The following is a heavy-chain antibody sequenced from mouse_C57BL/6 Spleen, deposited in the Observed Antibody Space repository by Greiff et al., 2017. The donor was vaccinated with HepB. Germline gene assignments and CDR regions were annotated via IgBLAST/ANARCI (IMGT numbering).Heavy chain of an antibody. CDR3: ARGDYGVFAY. CDR2: ISSGSSTI. CDR1: GFTFSDYG. Sequence: EVQRVESGGGLVKPGGSLKLSCAASGFTFSDYGMHWVRQAPEKGLEWVAYISSGSSTIYYADTVKGRFTISRDNAKNTLFLQMTSLRSEDTAMYYCARGDYGVFAYWGQGTLVTVSA. D-gene: IGHD1-1*01. J-gene: IGHJ3*01. V-gene: IGHV5-17*01.